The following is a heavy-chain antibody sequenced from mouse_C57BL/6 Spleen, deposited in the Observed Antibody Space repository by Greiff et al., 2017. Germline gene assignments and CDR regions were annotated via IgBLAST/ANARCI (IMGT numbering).Heavy chain of an antibody. J-gene: IGHJ3*01. CDR3: ARTEVYDYLAWFAY. Sequence: VKLVESGAELVRPGASVKLSCKASGYTFTDYYINWVKQRPGQGLEWIARIYPGSGNTYYNEKFKGKATLTAEKSSSTAYMQLSSLTSEDSAVYFCARTEVYDYLAWFAYWGQGTLVTVSA. V-gene: IGHV1-76*01. CDR1: GYTFTDYY. D-gene: IGHD2-4*01. CDR2: IYPGSGNT.